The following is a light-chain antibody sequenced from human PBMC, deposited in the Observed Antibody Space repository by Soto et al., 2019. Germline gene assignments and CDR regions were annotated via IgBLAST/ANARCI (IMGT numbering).Light chain of an antibody. Sequence: NFMLTQPHSVSESPGKTVTIYCTRSSGGIASNYVQWYQQRPGSAPTTVIYKDNQRPSGVPARFSGSTDGSSNSASLTISGLQTEDEADYYCQSYDSTTVVFGGGTQLTVL. J-gene: IGLJ2*01. V-gene: IGLV6-57*04. CDR1: SGGIASNY. CDR3: QSYDSTTVV. CDR2: KDN.